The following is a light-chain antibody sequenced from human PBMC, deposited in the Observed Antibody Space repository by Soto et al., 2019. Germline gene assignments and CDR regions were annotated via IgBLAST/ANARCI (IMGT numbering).Light chain of an antibody. J-gene: IGLJ2*01. CDR3: ATWDYRLGAAV. CDR2: DNN. V-gene: IGLV1-51*01. CDR1: FSNIAANY. Sequence: QAVLTQPPSVSAAPGQTVTISCSGSFSNIAANYVSWFQQVPGTTPKLLIYDNNQRPSEIPDRFSASKSGTSATLGITGLQTGDEADYYCATWDYRLGAAVFGGGTKVTVL.